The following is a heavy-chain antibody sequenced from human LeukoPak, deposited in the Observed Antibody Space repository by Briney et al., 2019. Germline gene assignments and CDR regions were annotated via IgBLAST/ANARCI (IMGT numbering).Heavy chain of an antibody. CDR1: GYTFTSYY. CDR3: ARGQVGVNWGGYYYYMDV. D-gene: IGHD2-21*01. J-gene: IGHJ6*03. CDR2: INPSGGST. Sequence: GASVKDSCKASGYTFTSYYMHWVRQAPGQGLEWMGIINPSGGSTSYAQKFQGRVTMTRDTSTSTVYMELSSLRSEDTAVYYCARGQVGVNWGGYYYYMDVWGKGTTVTVSS. V-gene: IGHV1-46*01.